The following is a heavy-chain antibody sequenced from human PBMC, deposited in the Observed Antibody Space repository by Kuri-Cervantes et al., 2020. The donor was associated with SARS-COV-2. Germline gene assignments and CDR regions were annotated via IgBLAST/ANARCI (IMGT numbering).Heavy chain of an antibody. CDR1: GGNFSRYA. J-gene: IGHJ6*03. V-gene: IGHV1-69*05. Sequence: SVKVSCKPSGGNFSRYAISWVRQAPGQGLEWMGGIIPIFGTANYAQKFQGRVTITTDESTSTAYMELSSLRSEDTAVYYCARAALYLRQHYYYMDVWGKGTTVTVSS. CDR3: ARAALYLRQHYYYMDV. CDR2: IIPIFGTA. D-gene: IGHD2-2*01.